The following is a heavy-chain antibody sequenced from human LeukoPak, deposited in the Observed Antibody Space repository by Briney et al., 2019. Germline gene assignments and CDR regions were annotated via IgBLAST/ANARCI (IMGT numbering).Heavy chain of an antibody. CDR2: INPHSGGR. CDR1: GYSFTDYY. CDR3: ARDHSSSCQLFDY. Sequence: ASVKVSCKASGYSFTDYYIHWVRQAPGQGLEWMGWINPHSGGRNLAQKFQGRVTMTRDTSITTAYLELSGLTSDDTAMYYCARDHSSSCQLFDYWGQGTLVTVSS. D-gene: IGHD6-13*01. V-gene: IGHV1-2*02. J-gene: IGHJ4*02.